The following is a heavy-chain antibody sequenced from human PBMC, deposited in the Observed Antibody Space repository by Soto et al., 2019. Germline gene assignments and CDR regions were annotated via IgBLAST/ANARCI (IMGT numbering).Heavy chain of an antibody. CDR2: IWYDGSNK. V-gene: IGHV3-33*01. CDR3: ARDSSGWPYYDYYGMDV. D-gene: IGHD6-19*01. J-gene: IGHJ6*02. CDR1: GFTFSSYG. Sequence: QVQLVESGGGVVQPGRSLRLSCAASGFTFSSYGMHWVRQAPGKGLEWVAVIWYDGSNKYYADSVKGRFTISRDNSKNTLYLQMNSLRAEDTAVYYCARDSSGWPYYDYYGMDVWGQGTTVAVSS.